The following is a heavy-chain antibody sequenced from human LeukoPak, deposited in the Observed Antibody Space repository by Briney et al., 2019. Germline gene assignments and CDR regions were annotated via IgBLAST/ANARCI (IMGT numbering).Heavy chain of an antibody. Sequence: SETLSLTCTVSGGSISTYSHYWGWIRQPPGKGLEWNGSIYYGGSTYYNTSLKSRSTISLDTPRNQWSLKLSSVTAADTAVYYCARDKYYYNSRGYLFDYWGQGTLVTVSS. CDR2: IYYGGST. V-gene: IGHV4-39*07. D-gene: IGHD3-22*01. CDR1: GGSISTYSHY. J-gene: IGHJ4*02. CDR3: ARDKYYYNSRGYLFDY.